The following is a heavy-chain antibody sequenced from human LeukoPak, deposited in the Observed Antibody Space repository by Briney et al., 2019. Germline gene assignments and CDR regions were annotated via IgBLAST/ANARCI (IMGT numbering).Heavy chain of an antibody. V-gene: IGHV4-34*01. CDR3: ARGLRFHIGSGNWFDL. CDR1: GGTFRGFF. D-gene: IGHD3-10*01. CDR2: IDHSGST. Sequence: SETLSHTCAVSGGTFRGFFWSWIRQPPGKGPAWIGEIDHSGSTNYDPSLESRVTLSVDTSKNQVSLTLNSVTAADTAVYYCARGLRFHIGSGNWFDLWGQGTLVTVSS. J-gene: IGHJ5*02.